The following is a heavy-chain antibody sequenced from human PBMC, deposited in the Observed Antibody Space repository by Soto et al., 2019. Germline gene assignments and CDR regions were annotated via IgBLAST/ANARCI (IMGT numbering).Heavy chain of an antibody. CDR2: IYWDDEK. CDR3: AHSTYYREGSYYVWYFDY. CDR1: GFSLSTSGVG. J-gene: IGHJ4*02. Sequence: QITLKESGPTLVKPTQTLTLTCTFSGFSLSTSGVGVGWIRQPPGKALEWLALIYWDDEKRYSPSLKSRLTINKDTSKNQVVLTMTNMDPVDTATYYCAHSTYYREGSYYVWYFDYWGQGTLVTVSS. D-gene: IGHD3-10*01. V-gene: IGHV2-5*02.